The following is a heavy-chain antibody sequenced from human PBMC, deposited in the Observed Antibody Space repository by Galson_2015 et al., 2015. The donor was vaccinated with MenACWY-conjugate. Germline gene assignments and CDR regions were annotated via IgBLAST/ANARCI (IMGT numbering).Heavy chain of an antibody. D-gene: IGHD6-6*01. J-gene: IGHJ4*02. V-gene: IGHV3-66*01. Sequence: SLRLSCAASGFTISSNYMSWVRQAPGKGLEWVSVIYSGGSTYCADSVKGRFTISRDNSKNTLYLQMNSLRAEDTAVYYCARDSRIAARPFDYWGQGTLVTVSS. CDR3: ARDSRIAARPFDY. CDR2: IYSGGST. CDR1: GFTISSNY.